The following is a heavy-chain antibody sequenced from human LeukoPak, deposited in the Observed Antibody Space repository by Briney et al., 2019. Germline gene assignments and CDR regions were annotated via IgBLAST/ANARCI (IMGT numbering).Heavy chain of an antibody. J-gene: IGHJ4*02. V-gene: IGHV4-34*01. CDR3: ARGKVYFDY. CDR2: INHSGST. CDR1: VGSSSGSN. Sequence: SSETLSLTCAVHVGSSSGSNWCWSPQRPRKGMEWIGEINHSGSTNYNPSLKSRVTISVDTSKNQFSLKLSSVTAADTAVYYCARGKVYFDYWGQGTLVTVSS.